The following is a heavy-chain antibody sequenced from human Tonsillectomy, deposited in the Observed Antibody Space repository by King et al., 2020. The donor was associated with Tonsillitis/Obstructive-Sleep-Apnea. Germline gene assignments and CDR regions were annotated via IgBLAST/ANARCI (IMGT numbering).Heavy chain of an antibody. V-gene: IGHV1-46*01. J-gene: IGHJ6*03. CDR2: MKPSGGST. CDR3: ARVGDYYYYMDV. CDR1: GYTFTSYY. D-gene: IGHD3-16*01. Sequence: QVQLVQSGAEVKKPGASVKVSCKASGYTFTSYYMNWVRQAPGQGLEWMGIMKPSGGSTSYAQKFQGRVTMTRDTSTSTVYMELSSLRSEDTAVYYCARVGDYYYYMDVWGKGTTVTVSS.